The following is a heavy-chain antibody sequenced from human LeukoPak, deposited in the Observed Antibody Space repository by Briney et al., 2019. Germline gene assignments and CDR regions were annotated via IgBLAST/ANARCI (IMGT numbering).Heavy chain of an antibody. CDR1: GGSISSYY. Sequence: SETLSLTCTVSGGSISSYYWSWIRQPPGKGLEWIGYIYYSGSTNYNPSLKSRVTISVDTSKNQFSLKLSSVTAADTAVYYCARVRIGVCSSTSCYKNWFDPWGQGTLVTVSS. CDR3: ARVRIGVCSSTSCYKNWFDP. J-gene: IGHJ5*02. CDR2: IYYSGST. D-gene: IGHD2-2*02. V-gene: IGHV4-59*12.